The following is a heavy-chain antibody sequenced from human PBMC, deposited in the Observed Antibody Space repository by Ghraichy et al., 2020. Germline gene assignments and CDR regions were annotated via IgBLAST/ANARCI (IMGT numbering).Heavy chain of an antibody. Sequence: SVKVSCKASGGTFSSYAISWVRQAPGQGLEWMGRIIPILGIANYAQKFQGRVTITADKSTSTAYMELSSLRSEDTAVYYCARDGTEGTFDYWGQGTLVTVSS. CDR3: ARDGTEGTFDY. V-gene: IGHV1-69*04. CDR1: GGTFSSYA. J-gene: IGHJ4*02. CDR2: IIPILGIA. D-gene: IGHD1-26*01.